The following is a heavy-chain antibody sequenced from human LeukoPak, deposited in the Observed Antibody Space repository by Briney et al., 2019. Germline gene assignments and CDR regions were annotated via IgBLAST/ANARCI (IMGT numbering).Heavy chain of an antibody. D-gene: IGHD6-13*01. Sequence: PSETLSLTCAVYGGSFSGYYWSWIRQPPGKGLEWIGEINHSGSTNYNPSLKSRVTISVDTSKNQFSLKLSSVTAADTAVYYCARLVRFYYFDYWGQGTLVTVSS. CDR3: ARLVRFYYFDY. CDR1: GGSFSGYY. J-gene: IGHJ4*02. V-gene: IGHV4-34*01. CDR2: INHSGST.